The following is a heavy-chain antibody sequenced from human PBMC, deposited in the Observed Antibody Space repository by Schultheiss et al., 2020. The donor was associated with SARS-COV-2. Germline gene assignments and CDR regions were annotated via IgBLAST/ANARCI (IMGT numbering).Heavy chain of an antibody. CDR2: IWYDGSNE. J-gene: IGHJ4*02. CDR1: GFTFSSYD. V-gene: IGHV3-33*06. D-gene: IGHD3-22*01. Sequence: GESLKISCAASGFTFSSYDMHWVRQAPGKGLEWVAVIWYDGSNEYYADSVKGRFTISRDNSKNTLYVQMNSLRAEDTAVYYCAKDYYDSSGPFDYWGQGTLVTVSS. CDR3: AKDYYDSSGPFDY.